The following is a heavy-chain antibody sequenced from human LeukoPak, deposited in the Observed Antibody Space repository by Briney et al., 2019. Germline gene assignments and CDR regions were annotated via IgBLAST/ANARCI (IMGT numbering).Heavy chain of an antibody. V-gene: IGHV3-23*01. D-gene: IGHD3-9*01. CDR2: ISGSGGST. CDR3: AKVGDYDILTGYSYYFDY. Sequence: PGGSLRLSCAASGFTFSSYAMSWVRQAPGKGLEWVSAISGSGGSTYYADSVKGRFTISRDNSKNTLYLQMNSLRAEDTAVYYCAKVGDYDILTGYSYYFDYSGQGTLVPVSS. J-gene: IGHJ4*02. CDR1: GFTFSSYA.